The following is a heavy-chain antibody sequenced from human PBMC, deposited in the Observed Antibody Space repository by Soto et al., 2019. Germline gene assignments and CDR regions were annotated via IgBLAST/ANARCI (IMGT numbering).Heavy chain of an antibody. CDR3: ASYREQLVLDGMDV. CDR1: GYTFTSYV. Sequence: QVQLVQSGAEVKKPGASVKVSCKASGYTFTSYVISWVRQAPGQGLEWMGWISAYNGNTNYTQKLQGRVTMTTDTSTSTAYMELRSLRADDTAVYYWASYREQLVLDGMDVWGQGTTVTVSS. D-gene: IGHD6-13*01. J-gene: IGHJ6*02. CDR2: ISAYNGNT. V-gene: IGHV1-18*01.